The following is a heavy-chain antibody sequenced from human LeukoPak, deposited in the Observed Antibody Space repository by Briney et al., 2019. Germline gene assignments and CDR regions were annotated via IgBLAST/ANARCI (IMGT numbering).Heavy chain of an antibody. CDR1: GGSISSYY. CDR3: ARSRDYGDYLYYLDY. D-gene: IGHD4-17*01. J-gene: IGHJ4*02. V-gene: IGHV4-59*01. Sequence: PSETLSLTCTVSGGSISSYYRSWIRHPPGKGLEWIGYFYYSGSTNYNPSLKSRVTISVDTSKNQFSLKLSSVTAADTAVYYCARSRDYGDYLYYLDYWGQGTLVTVSS. CDR2: FYYSGST.